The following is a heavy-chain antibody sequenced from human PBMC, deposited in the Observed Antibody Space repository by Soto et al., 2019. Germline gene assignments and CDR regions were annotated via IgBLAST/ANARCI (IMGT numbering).Heavy chain of an antibody. V-gene: IGHV1-69*02. J-gene: IGHJ4*02. Sequence: QVQLVQSGAEVKKPGSSVKVSCKASGGTFSSYTISWVRQAPGHGREWMGRIITILGIANYAQKFQGRVTITADKSTSPAYMELSSLRSDDTAVDYCARGPLTDGYTDFDYWGQGTLVTVSS. CDR3: ARGPLTDGYTDFDY. D-gene: IGHD5-12*01. CDR1: GGTFSSYT. CDR2: IITILGIA.